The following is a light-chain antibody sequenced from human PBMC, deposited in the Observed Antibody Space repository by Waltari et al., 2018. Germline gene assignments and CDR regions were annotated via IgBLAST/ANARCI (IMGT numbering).Light chain of an antibody. J-gene: IGKJ2*01. CDR2: GAS. Sequence: DIQMTQSPSSLSASVGDRVTITCRASQDIRDSLAWYQHKPSTAPKLLLYGASRLESGVPSRFSGRAYGTEYTLTIGNLQPEDFATYFCQQYYSTLMYTFGQGTKLEI. CDR1: QDIRDS. V-gene: IGKV1-NL1*01. CDR3: QQYYSTLMYT.